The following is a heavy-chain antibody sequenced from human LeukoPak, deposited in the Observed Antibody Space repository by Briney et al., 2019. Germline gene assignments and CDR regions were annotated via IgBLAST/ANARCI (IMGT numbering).Heavy chain of an antibody. D-gene: IGHD2-2*01. Sequence: GGSLRLSCAASGFTFSDYYMSWIRQAPGKGLEWVSYISSSGSTIYYADSVKGRFTISRDNAKNSLYLQMNSLRAEDTAVYYCAREVPAAPYYYYGMDVWAKGPRSPSP. CDR3: AREVPAAPYYYYGMDV. CDR2: ISSSGSTI. CDR1: GFTFSDYY. V-gene: IGHV3-11*01. J-gene: IGHJ6*02.